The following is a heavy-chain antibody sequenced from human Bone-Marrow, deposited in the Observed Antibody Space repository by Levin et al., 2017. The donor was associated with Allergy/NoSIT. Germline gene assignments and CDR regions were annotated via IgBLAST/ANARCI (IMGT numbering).Heavy chain of an antibody. CDR2: IWYDGSNK. Sequence: GESLKISCVASGFTFSNYGMHWVRQAPSKGLEWVAIIWYDGSNKYYGDSVKGRFTISRDNSKNTLFLQMNSLRAEDTAVYYCARDVDTSELFDCWGQGTLVTVAS. CDR1: GFTFSNYG. J-gene: IGHJ4*02. V-gene: IGHV3-33*01. D-gene: IGHD3-22*01. CDR3: ARDVDTSELFDC.